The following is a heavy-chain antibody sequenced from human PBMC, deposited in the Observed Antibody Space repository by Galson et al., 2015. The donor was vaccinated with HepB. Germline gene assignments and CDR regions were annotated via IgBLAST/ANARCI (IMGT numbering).Heavy chain of an antibody. Sequence: SLRLSCAASGFTFSSYGMNWVRQVPGKGLEWVSYISSSSDTMYYADSVKGRFTISRDNAKNSLYLQMNSLRAEDTAVYYCARDSMTTVVTFYYYYYMDVWGRGTTVTVSS. CDR1: GFTFSSYG. D-gene: IGHD4-23*01. CDR2: ISSSSDTM. J-gene: IGHJ6*03. V-gene: IGHV3-48*01. CDR3: ARDSMTTVVTFYYYYYMDV.